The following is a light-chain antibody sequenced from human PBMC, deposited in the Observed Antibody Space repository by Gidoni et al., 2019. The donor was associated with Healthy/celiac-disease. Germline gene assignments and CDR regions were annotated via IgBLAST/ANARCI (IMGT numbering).Light chain of an antibody. J-gene: IGKJ2*01. Sequence: DIQMTQSPSSLSASVGDRVTITCQASQDISNYLNWYQQKPGKAPKLLIYDASNLETGVPSRFSGSGSGTDFTFTISSLQPEDIAKDYCQQYDNLPYTFGQGTKLEIK. V-gene: IGKV1-33*01. CDR2: DAS. CDR3: QQYDNLPYT. CDR1: QDISNY.